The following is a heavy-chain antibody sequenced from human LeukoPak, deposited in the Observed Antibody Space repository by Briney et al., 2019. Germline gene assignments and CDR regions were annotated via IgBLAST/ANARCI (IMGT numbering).Heavy chain of an antibody. CDR3: ARDREGIAARTGGLDY. V-gene: IGHV4-4*07. D-gene: IGHD6-6*01. CDR2: IYTSGST. Sequence: SETLSLTCTVSGGSISSYYWSWIRQPVGKGLEWIGRIYTSGSTNYNPSLKSRVTMSVDTSKNQFSLKLSSVTAADTAVYYCARDREGIAARTGGLDYWGQGTLVTVSS. J-gene: IGHJ4*02. CDR1: GGSISSYY.